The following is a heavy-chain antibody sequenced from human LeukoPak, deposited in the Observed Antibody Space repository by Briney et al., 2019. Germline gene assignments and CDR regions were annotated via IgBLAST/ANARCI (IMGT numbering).Heavy chain of an antibody. CDR2: ISSSSYI. CDR1: GFTFSSYS. CDR3: ARDLVYGDYEEYYFDY. D-gene: IGHD4-17*01. Sequence: GGSLRLSCAASGFTFSSYSMNWVRQAPGKGLEWVSSISSSSYIYYADSVKGRFTISRDNAKNSLYLQMNSLRAEDTAVYYCARDLVYGDYEEYYFDYWGQGTLVTVSS. J-gene: IGHJ4*02. V-gene: IGHV3-21*01.